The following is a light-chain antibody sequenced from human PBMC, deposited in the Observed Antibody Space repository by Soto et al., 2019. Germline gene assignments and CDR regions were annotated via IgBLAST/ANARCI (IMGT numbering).Light chain of an antibody. CDR1: SSDVGGYNY. CDR2: DVS. J-gene: IGLJ1*01. V-gene: IGLV2-14*01. Sequence: QSALTQPASVSGSPRQSITISCTGTSSDVGGYNYVSWYQQHPGKAPKLMIYDVSNRPSGVSNRFSGSKSGNTASLTITGLQAEDDADYYCSSYTSSSTLPYVFGTGTKLTVL. CDR3: SSYTSSSTLPYV.